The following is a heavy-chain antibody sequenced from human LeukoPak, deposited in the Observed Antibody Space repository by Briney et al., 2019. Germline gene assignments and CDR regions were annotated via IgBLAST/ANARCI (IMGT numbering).Heavy chain of an antibody. CDR1: GFTISNYW. CDR2: IHPGGSIT. J-gene: IGHJ4*02. Sequence: GGSLRLSCVGSGFTISNYWMHWVRQAPGTGLVWVSRIHPGGSITTYADSVKGRFTISRDNAKNTLYLQMNSLRAEDTAVYYCAKAELVGAAGAVGYWGQGTLVTVSS. CDR3: AKAELVGAAGAVGY. V-gene: IGHV3-74*03. D-gene: IGHD2-15*01.